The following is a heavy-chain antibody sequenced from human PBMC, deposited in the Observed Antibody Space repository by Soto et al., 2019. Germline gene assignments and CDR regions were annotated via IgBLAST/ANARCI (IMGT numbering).Heavy chain of an antibody. CDR3: ASNYGSGYRDFDS. V-gene: IGHV1-69*02. CDR1: GDTFNFYS. CDR2: VNPILSMS. Sequence: QVQLVQSGAEVKSAGSSVKVSCKASGDTFNFYSINWVRQAPGLGLEWVGRVNPILSMSNYAQRFQGRVTMTADKYTGTAYMELRSLRSEDTAIYYCASNYGSGYRDFDSLGQGDLVTVSS. J-gene: IGHJ4*02. D-gene: IGHD3-10*01.